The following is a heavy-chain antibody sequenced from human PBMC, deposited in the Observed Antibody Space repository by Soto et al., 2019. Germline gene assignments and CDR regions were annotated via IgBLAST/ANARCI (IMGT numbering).Heavy chain of an antibody. J-gene: IGHJ5*01. V-gene: IGHV3-30*03. Sequence: GGSLRLSCAASRFTFISYGMRWVRQAPGKGLEWVAGISYDGGNKYYADSVKGRFTISRDNSKNTLHLQMNSLRAEDTAVYYCARAYSGYSYTWPFDSWGQGTLVTVSS. D-gene: IGHD5-18*01. CDR1: RFTFISYG. CDR3: ARAYSGYSYTWPFDS. CDR2: ISYDGGNK.